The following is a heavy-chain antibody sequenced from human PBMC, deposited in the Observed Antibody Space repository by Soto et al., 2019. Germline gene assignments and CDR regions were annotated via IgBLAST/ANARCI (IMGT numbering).Heavy chain of an antibody. CDR2: INPSGGST. Sequence: ASVKVSCQTTGYTLPRYYMHLGRQAPGQGLEWMGIINPSGGSTSYAQKFQGRVTMTRDTSTSTVYMELSSLRSEDTAVYYCARDRANDYADYWGQGTLVTVSS. CDR3: ARDRANDYADY. J-gene: IGHJ4*02. D-gene: IGHD3-16*01. CDR1: GYTLPRYY. V-gene: IGHV1-46*01.